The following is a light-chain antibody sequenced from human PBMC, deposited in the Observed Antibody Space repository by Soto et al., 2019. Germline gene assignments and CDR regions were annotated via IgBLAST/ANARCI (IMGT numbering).Light chain of an antibody. CDR3: ATWDGSRSPNYV. V-gene: IGLV1-51*02. J-gene: IGLJ1*01. CDR1: SSNIGSSY. CDR2: KNT. Sequence: QSVLTQPPSVSAAPGQTVTISCSGSSSNIGSSYVSWYQQLPGTAPKLLIYKNTERPSGIPDRFSGSRSGTSATLGITGLQTGDEADYYCATWDGSRSPNYVFRTGSKLTVL.